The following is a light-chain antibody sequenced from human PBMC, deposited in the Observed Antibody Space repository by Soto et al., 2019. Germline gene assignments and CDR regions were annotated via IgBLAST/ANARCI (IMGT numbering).Light chain of an antibody. CDR1: SGHSGYI. CDR3: EAWDSTTRV. CDR2: LEHSGNY. V-gene: IGLV4-60*03. J-gene: IGLJ2*01. Sequence: QSVLTQSASASASLGSSVKLTCTLSSGHSGYIIAWHQQQPGRAPRYLMRLEHSGNYNKGSGVPDRFSGSSSGADRYLTISTLQSEDEADYYCEAWDSTTRVFGGGTQLTVL.